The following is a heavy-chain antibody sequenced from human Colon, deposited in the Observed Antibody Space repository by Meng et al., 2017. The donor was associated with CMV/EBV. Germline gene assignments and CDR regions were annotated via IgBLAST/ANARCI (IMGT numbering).Heavy chain of an antibody. CDR3: ARSIHDTSGYYRAEYFEH. J-gene: IGHJ1*01. CDR1: GFTFSSYS. D-gene: IGHD3-22*01. V-gene: IGHV3-21*04. Sequence: GGSLRLSCAASGFTFSSYSMTWVRQAPGKGLEWVSSISSSSSYIYYADSVKGRFTISRDNSKNTLYLQMNSLRVEDTAVYYCARSIHDTSGYYRAEYFEHWGQGTLVTVSS. CDR2: ISSSSSYI.